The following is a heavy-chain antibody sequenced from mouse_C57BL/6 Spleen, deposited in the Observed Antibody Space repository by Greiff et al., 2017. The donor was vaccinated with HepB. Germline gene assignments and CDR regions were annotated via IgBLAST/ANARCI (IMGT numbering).Heavy chain of an antibody. J-gene: IGHJ1*03. CDR1: GYTFTEYT. CDR3: ARHERAYDYGHEYFDV. V-gene: IGHV1-62-2*01. Sequence: VQLQQSGAEPVKPGASVKLSCKASGYTFTEYTIHWVKQRSGQGLEWIGWFYPGSGSIKYNEKFKDKATLTADKSSSTVYMELSRLTSEESAVYVCARHERAYDYGHEYFDVWGTGTTVTVSS. CDR2: FYPGSGSI. D-gene: IGHD2-4*01.